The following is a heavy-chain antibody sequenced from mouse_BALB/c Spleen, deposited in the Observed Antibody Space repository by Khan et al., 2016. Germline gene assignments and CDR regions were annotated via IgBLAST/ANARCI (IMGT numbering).Heavy chain of an antibody. CDR2: IDPENGDT. Sequence: IQLVQSGAELVRSGASVKLSCTASVFNIKDYYMHWVKQRPEQGLEWIGWIDPENGDTEYAPKFQGKATMTADTSSNAAYLQFSSLTSEDSACDYWNAIYYGSDVYFDYGGQGTTLTVAS. CDR3: NAIYYGSDVYFDY. D-gene: IGHD1-1*01. CDR1: VFNIKDYY. V-gene: IGHV14-4*02. J-gene: IGHJ2*01.